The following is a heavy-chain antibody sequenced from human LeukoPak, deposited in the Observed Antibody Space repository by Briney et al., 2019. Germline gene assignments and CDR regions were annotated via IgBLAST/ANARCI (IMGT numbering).Heavy chain of an antibody. Sequence: GDSPKISCKGSGYSFTDYWIGWVRQMPGEGLQWMGIIYPDDSDIRDGPSFQGQVTLSADKSIITAYLQWSSLKASDTAMYYCARHGRGSRSPNAFDIWGQGTMVSVS. CDR1: GYSFTDYW. CDR2: IYPDDSDI. D-gene: IGHD3-10*01. CDR3: ARHGRGSRSPNAFDI. V-gene: IGHV5-51*01. J-gene: IGHJ3*02.